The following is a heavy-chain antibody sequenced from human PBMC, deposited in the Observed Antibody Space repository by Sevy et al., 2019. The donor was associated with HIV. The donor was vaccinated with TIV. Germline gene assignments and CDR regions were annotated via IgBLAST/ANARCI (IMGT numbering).Heavy chain of an antibody. CDR2: IRSKTYGGTT. Sequence: GGSLRLSCRASGFTFGDYAMNWFRQAPGKGLEWVGFIRSKTYGGTTEYAASVKGRFTISRDDSKSIAYLQMNSLKTEDTAVYYCTRVNGDAYGDYGADYWGQRTLVTVSS. CDR1: GFTFGDYA. J-gene: IGHJ4*02. D-gene: IGHD4-17*01. V-gene: IGHV3-49*03. CDR3: TRVNGDAYGDYGADY.